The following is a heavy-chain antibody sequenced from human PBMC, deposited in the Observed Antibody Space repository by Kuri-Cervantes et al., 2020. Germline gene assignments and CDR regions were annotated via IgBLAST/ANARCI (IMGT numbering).Heavy chain of an antibody. Sequence: ASVKVSCKASGYTFTGYYMHWVRQAPGQGLEWMGWISAYNGNTNYAQKLQGRVPMTTDTSTSTAYMELRSLRSDDTAVYYCARAATYYYYYGMDVWGQGTTVT. CDR3: ARAATYYYYYGMDV. D-gene: IGHD2-15*01. CDR1: GYTFTGYY. J-gene: IGHJ6*02. V-gene: IGHV1-18*04. CDR2: ISAYNGNT.